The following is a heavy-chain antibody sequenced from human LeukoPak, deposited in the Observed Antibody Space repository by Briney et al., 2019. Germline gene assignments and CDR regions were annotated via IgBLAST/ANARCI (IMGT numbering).Heavy chain of an antibody. D-gene: IGHD6-19*01. J-gene: IGHJ4*02. CDR1: GFTFSSYG. Sequence: GRSLRLSCAASGFTFSSYGMHWVRQAPGKGLEWVAVIWYDGSNKYYADSVKGRFTISRDNSKNTLYLQMNSLRAEDTAVYYCARDMSDSSDWLLFDYRGQGTLVTVSS. CDR3: ARDMSDSSDWLLFDY. V-gene: IGHV3-33*01. CDR2: IWYDGSNK.